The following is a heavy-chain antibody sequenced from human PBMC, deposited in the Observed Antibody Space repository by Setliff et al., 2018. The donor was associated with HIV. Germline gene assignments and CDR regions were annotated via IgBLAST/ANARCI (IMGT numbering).Heavy chain of an antibody. J-gene: IGHJ5*02. CDR1: GGSISSSSYY. V-gene: IGHV4-39*01. CDR3: ARHPSKGLLGWFDP. CDR2: IYYSGST. Sequence: SETLSLTCTVSGGSISSSSYYWGWIRQPPGKGLEWIGSIYYSGSTYYNPSLKSRVTISVDTSKSQFSLKLSSVTAADTAVYYCARHPSKGLLGWFDPWGQGTLVTVSS. D-gene: IGHD2-15*01.